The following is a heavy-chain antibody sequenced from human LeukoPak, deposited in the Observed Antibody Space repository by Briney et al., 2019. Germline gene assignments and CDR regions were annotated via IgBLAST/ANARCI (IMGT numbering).Heavy chain of an antibody. V-gene: IGHV4-30-2*01. CDR2: IYHSGST. CDR1: GGSISSGGYS. D-gene: IGHD1-26*01. CDR3: ARDRLIVGATYWFDP. J-gene: IGHJ5*02. Sequence: PSETLSLTCAVSGGSISSGGYSWSWIRQPPGKGLEWIGYIYHSGSTYYNPSLKSRVTISVDRSKNQFSLKLSSVTAADTAVYYCARDRLIVGATYWFDPWGQGTLVTVSS.